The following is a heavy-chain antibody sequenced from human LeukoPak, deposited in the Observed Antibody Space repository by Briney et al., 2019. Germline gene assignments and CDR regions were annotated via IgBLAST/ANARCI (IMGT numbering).Heavy chain of an antibody. Sequence: TGGSLRLSCAASGFPFSSYWMHWVRQAPGKGLVWVSRINRDGSSTSYADSVKGRFTISRDNAKNTLYLQMNSLRAKDTAVYYCAREEGRPVEMATISLVDAFDIWGQGTMVTVSS. V-gene: IGHV3-74*01. CDR3: AREEGRPVEMATISLVDAFDI. D-gene: IGHD5-24*01. J-gene: IGHJ3*02. CDR2: INRDGSST. CDR1: GFPFSSYW.